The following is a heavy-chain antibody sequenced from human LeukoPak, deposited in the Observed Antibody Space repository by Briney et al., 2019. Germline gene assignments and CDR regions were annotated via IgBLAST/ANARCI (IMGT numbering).Heavy chain of an antibody. CDR2: INAGHGNT. V-gene: IGHV1-3*01. D-gene: IGHD1-14*01. CDR3: AGGAAFAEPLPEY. CDR1: GYTFTSYA. J-gene: IGHJ4*02. Sequence: GASVKVSCKASGYTFTSYAIQWVRQAPGRRLEWMGRINAGHGNTKYSQNFQGRVTITRDTSASTAYMELSSLKSEDTAVYYWAGGAAFAEPLPEYWGQGTLLTVSS.